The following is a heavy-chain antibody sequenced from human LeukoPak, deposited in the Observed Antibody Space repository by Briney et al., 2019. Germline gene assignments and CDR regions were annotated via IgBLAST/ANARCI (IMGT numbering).Heavy chain of an antibody. CDR2: ISGSGGNT. J-gene: IGHJ4*02. Sequence: GGSLRLSCAASGFTFSSYAMSCVRQAPGKGLEWVSAISGSGGNTYYADSVKGRFTISRDNSKSTLYLQMNSLRADDTAIYYCARDFLWLVDYWGQGPLVTVSS. CDR1: GFTFSSYA. CDR3: ARDFLWLVDY. V-gene: IGHV3-23*01. D-gene: IGHD6-19*01.